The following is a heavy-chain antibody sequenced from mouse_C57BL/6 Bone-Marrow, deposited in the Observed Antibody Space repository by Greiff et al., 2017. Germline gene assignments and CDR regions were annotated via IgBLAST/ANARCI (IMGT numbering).Heavy chain of an antibody. Sequence: VQLQQSGAELVRPGASVKLSCTASGFNFKDYYMHWVKQRPEQGLEWIGWIDPANGDTEYASKFQGKATITADKSSNTAYLQLSSLTSEDTAVYYCTNYGSSYGYCDYGGRGNALTVTA. CDR3: TNYGSSYGYCDY. J-gene: IGHJ2*01. CDR1: GFNFKDYY. D-gene: IGHD1-1*01. CDR2: IDPANGDT. V-gene: IGHV14-4*01.